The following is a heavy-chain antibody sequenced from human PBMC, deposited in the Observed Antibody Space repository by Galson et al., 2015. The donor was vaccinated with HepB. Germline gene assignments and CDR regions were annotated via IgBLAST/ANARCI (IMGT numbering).Heavy chain of an antibody. CDR1: GGTFSSYA. CDR2: IIPIFGTA. Sequence: SVKVSCKASGGTFSSYAISWVRQAPGQGLEWMGGIIPIFGTANYALKFQGRVTITADESTSTAYMELSSLRSEDTAVYYCARGGGSGSYYFRDAFDIWGQGTMVTVSS. CDR3: ARGGGSGSYYFRDAFDI. J-gene: IGHJ3*02. V-gene: IGHV1-69*13. D-gene: IGHD1-26*01.